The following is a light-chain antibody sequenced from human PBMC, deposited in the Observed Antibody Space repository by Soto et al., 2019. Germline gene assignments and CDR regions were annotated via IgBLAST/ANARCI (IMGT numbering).Light chain of an antibody. Sequence: HSVLTQPPSVSGAPGQRVTISCTGSSSNIGAVFDVHWYQQVPGTAPKLLIYENTKRPSGVPDRFSGSKSGTSASLAITGLQAEDEADYYCQSYDSGLSGWLFGGGTMLTVL. CDR1: SSNIGAVFD. CDR2: ENT. CDR3: QSYDSGLSGWL. J-gene: IGLJ2*01. V-gene: IGLV1-40*01.